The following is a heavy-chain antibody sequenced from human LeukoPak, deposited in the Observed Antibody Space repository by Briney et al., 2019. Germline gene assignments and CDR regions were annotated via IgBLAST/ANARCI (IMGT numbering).Heavy chain of an antibody. CDR1: GGTFSSYD. Sequence: SVKVSCKASGGTFSSYDISWVRQAPGQGLGWMGRIIPILGIANYAQKFQGRVTITADKSMSTAYMELNSLRSEDTAVYYCARVGSLRWTQFDYWGQGTLVTVSS. J-gene: IGHJ4*02. CDR3: ARVGSLRWTQFDY. V-gene: IGHV1-69*04. CDR2: IIPILGIA. D-gene: IGHD4-23*01.